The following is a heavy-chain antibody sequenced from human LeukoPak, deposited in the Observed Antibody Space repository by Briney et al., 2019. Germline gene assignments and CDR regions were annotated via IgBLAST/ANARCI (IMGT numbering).Heavy chain of an antibody. Sequence: PGGSLRLSCAASGFTFSSYAMSWVRQAPGKGLEWVSSISSSSSYVYYADSVKGRFTISRDNAKNSLYLQMNSLRAEDTAMYYCASSGWYSTPNWFDPWGQGTLVIVSS. CDR1: GFTFSSYA. J-gene: IGHJ5*02. V-gene: IGHV3-21*01. D-gene: IGHD6-19*01. CDR3: ASSGWYSTPNWFDP. CDR2: ISSSSSYV.